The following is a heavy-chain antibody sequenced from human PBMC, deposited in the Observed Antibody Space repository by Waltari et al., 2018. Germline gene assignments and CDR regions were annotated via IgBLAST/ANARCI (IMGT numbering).Heavy chain of an antibody. D-gene: IGHD3-16*01. V-gene: IGHV1-69*12. CDR3: ARHELGISQFYYNMYF. CDR2: IIPMFGIP. J-gene: IGHJ6*02. CDR1: GGSFGGYG. Sequence: HVQLVQSGAEVKKPGSSVKVSCKASGGSFGGYGISWVRQAPGQGLEWMGVIIPMFGIPEYSQKFQDRLTSTADESTNTAYMELSSLSSEDTAIDYCARHELGISQFYYNMYFWGQGTTVTISS.